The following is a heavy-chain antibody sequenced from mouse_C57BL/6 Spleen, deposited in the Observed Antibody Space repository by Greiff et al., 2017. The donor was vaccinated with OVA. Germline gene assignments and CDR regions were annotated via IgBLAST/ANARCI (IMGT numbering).Heavy chain of an antibody. CDR2: INPSTGGT. J-gene: IGHJ3*01. Sequence: EVKLQESGPELVKPGASVKISCKASGYSFTGYYMNWVKQSPEKSLEWIGEINPSTGGTTYNQKFKAKATLTVDKSSSTAYMQLKSLTSEDSAVYYCASEEYYYWGQGTLVTVSA. CDR3: ASEEYYY. D-gene: IGHD1-1*01. CDR1: GYSFTGYY. V-gene: IGHV1-42*01.